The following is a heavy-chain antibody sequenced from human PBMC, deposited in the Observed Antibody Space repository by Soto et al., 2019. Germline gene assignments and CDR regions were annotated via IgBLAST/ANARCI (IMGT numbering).Heavy chain of an antibody. CDR1: GFTFSYYW. J-gene: IGHJ3*01. CDR3: ARGDRGAFDL. D-gene: IGHD1-26*01. Sequence: EVQLVESGGGLVQPGESLRLSCAASGFTFSYYWMHWVRQTPGKGLLWVSHIHNDGSRTTYADSVKGRFTISRDNARNTVYLQMKRLRDDDTAVYYCARGDRGAFDLWGQGTAVTVSS. CDR2: IHNDGSRT. V-gene: IGHV3-74*03.